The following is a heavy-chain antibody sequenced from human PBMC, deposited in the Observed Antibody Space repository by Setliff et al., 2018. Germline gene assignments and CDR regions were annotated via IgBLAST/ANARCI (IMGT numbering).Heavy chain of an antibody. CDR3: ARNPFKLPELAIYGYFDY. D-gene: IGHD3-3*01. CDR1: GGSISNSNYF. J-gene: IGHJ4*02. CDR2: VSYTGIT. Sequence: SETLSLTCTVSGGSISNSNYFWGWIRQPPGKGLEWIGSVSYTGITYYNPSLKSRVTISADTSKNQFSLKLTSVTAADTAVYFCARNPFKLPELAIYGYFDYWGQGTLVTVSS. V-gene: IGHV4-39*07.